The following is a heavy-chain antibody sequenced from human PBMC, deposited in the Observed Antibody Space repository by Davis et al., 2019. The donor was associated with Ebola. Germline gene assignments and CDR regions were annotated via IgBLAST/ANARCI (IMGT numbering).Heavy chain of an antibody. D-gene: IGHD4-17*01. CDR2: ISSSGSTI. CDR1: GFTFSSYS. CDR3: ARASDYGDYEDY. V-gene: IGHV3-48*04. Sequence: GESLKISCAASGFTFSSYSMNWVRQAPGKGLEWVSYISSSGSTIYYADSVKGRFTISRDNAKNSLYLQMNSLRAEDTAVYYCARASDYGDYEDYWGQGTLVTVSS. J-gene: IGHJ4*02.